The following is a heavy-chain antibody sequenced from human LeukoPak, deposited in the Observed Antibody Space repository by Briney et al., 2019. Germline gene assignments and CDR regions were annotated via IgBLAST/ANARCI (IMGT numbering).Heavy chain of an antibody. CDR3: ARWYLRRPFDY. J-gene: IGHJ4*02. Sequence: ASVKVSCKASGYTFTGYYMHWMRQAPGQGLEWMGWINNYNGDRNSSQKFQGRVTMTTDTSTSTAYMELRSLRSDDTAVYYCARWYLRRPFDYWGQGTLVTVSS. CDR1: GYTFTGYY. D-gene: IGHD6-13*01. V-gene: IGHV1-18*04. CDR2: INNYNGDR.